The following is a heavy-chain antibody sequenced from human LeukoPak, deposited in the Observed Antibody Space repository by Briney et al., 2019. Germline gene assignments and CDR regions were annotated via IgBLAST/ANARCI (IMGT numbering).Heavy chain of an antibody. CDR3: AKDDRWLQFCC. J-gene: IGHJ4*02. CDR1: GFTFSNYA. CDR2: ISGSGGNT. V-gene: IGHV3-23*01. Sequence: GGSLRLSCAASGFTFSNYAMNWVRQAPGKGLEWVSAISGSGGNTYYADSVRGRFTISRDNSRNTLYLQMNSLRAEDTAVYYCAKDDRWLQFCCWGQGTLVTVPA. D-gene: IGHD5-24*01.